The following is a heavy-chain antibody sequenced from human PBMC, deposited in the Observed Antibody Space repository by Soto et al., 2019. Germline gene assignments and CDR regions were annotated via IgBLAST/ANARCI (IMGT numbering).Heavy chain of an antibody. CDR2: IFSNDAK. CDR1: WFSLTNARMG. D-gene: IGHD4-17*01. J-gene: IGHJ3*01. V-gene: IGHV2-26*01. CDR3: SRIRYGDYVLCNFDL. Sequence: QVTLKESGPVLVKPTETLTLTCTVSWFSLTNARMGVSWIRQPPGKALEWLTHIFSNDAKSYSTSLKSRLTSSRDTSKSQVVLTMTNMDPVDTATYYCSRIRYGDYVLCNFDLWGQGTMVTVSS.